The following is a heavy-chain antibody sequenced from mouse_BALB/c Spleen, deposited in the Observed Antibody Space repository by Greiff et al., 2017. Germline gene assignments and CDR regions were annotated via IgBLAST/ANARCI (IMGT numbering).Heavy chain of an antibody. D-gene: IGHD2-3*01. V-gene: IGHV1S81*02. CDR1: GYTFTSYW. CDR3: ARDYDGFAY. J-gene: IGHJ3*01. CDR2: INPSNGRT. Sequence: QVQLQQPGAELVKPGASVKLSCKASGYTFTSYWMHWVKQRPGQGLEWIGEINPSNGRTNYNEKFKSKATLTVDKSSSTAYMQLSSLTSEDSAVYYCARDYDGFAYWGQGTLVTVSA.